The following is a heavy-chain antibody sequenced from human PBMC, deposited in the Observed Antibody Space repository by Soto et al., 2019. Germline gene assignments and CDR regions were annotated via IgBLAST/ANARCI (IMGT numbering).Heavy chain of an antibody. CDR3: AKDEGVGGTLGLFDY. CDR2: MSSDGSKI. CDR1: GFDFTYYA. Sequence: QVQLVESGGGAVQPGASLRLSCVASGFDFTYYAMHWVRQAPGKGLESVAVMSSDGSKIHHTDSVKGRFTISRDNSKNTLYLQMHSLRIEDTAVYFCAKDEGVGGTLGLFDYWGQGTLVSVSS. J-gene: IGHJ4*02. V-gene: IGHV3-30*18. D-gene: IGHD1-26*01.